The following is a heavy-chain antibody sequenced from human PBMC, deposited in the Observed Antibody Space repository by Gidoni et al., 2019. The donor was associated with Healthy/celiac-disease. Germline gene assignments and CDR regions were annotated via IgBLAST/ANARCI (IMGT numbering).Heavy chain of an antibody. Sequence: QVQLQESGPGLVKPSETLSLTCTVSGGSISSYYWSWIRQPPGKGLEWIGYIYYSGSTNYNPSLKSRVTISVDTSKNQFSLKLSSVTAADTAVYYCARDTYYYDSSGDQYNWFDPWGQGTLVTVSS. CDR1: GGSISSYY. CDR2: IYYSGST. CDR3: ARDTYYYDSSGDQYNWFDP. J-gene: IGHJ5*02. V-gene: IGHV4-59*01. D-gene: IGHD3-22*01.